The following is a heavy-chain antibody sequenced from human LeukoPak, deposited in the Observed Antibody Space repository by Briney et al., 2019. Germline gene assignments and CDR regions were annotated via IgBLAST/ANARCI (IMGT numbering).Heavy chain of an antibody. V-gene: IGHV3-30*18. CDR3: ANKRGLSGYFAY. Sequence: PGGSLRLSCAASGFTFSSYGMHWVRQAPGKGLEWVAVISYDGSNKYYADSVKGRFTISRDNSKNTLYLQMNSLRAEDTAVYYCANKRGLSGYFAYWGQGTLVTVSS. CDR2: ISYDGSNK. CDR1: GFTFSSYG. J-gene: IGHJ4*02. D-gene: IGHD3-9*01.